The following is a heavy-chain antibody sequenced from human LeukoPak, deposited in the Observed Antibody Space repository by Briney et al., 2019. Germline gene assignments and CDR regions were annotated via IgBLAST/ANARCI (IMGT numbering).Heavy chain of an antibody. CDR3: ARWPVPGIAAAENFDY. J-gene: IGHJ4*02. D-gene: IGHD6-13*01. CDR2: INPNSGGT. CDR1: GYTFTSYG. V-gene: IGHV1-2*02. Sequence: ASVKVSCKASGYTFTSYGISWVRQAPGQGLEWMGWINPNSGGTNYAQKFQGRVTMTRDTSISTAYMELSRLRSDDTAVYYCARWPVPGIAAAENFDYWGQGTLVTVSS.